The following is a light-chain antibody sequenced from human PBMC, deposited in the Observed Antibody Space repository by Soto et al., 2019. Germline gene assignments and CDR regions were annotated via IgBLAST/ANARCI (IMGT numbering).Light chain of an antibody. Sequence: VLTQSPGTLSLSPGERATLSCRASQSVSSNYLSWYQQKPGQPPRLLIYSASRRVTGIPDRFSGSGSGTDFTLTISRLEPEDFAVYYCQQYDSSPWTFGQGTKVEIK. CDR2: SAS. J-gene: IGKJ1*01. V-gene: IGKV3-20*01. CDR1: QSVSSNY. CDR3: QQYDSSPWT.